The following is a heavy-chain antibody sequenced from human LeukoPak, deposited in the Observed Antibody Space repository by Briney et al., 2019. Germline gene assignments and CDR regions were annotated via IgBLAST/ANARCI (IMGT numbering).Heavy chain of an antibody. V-gene: IGHV4-4*07. Sequence: PSETLSLTCTVSGGSISSYYWTWIRQPAGKGLEWIGRIYSSGSTNYNPSLKSRVTISVDTSKNQFSLKLSSVTAADTAVYYCARVGRRGYRVNNWFDPWGQGTLVTVSS. CDR1: GGSISSYY. D-gene: IGHD5-18*01. J-gene: IGHJ5*02. CDR3: ARVGRRGYRVNNWFDP. CDR2: IYSSGST.